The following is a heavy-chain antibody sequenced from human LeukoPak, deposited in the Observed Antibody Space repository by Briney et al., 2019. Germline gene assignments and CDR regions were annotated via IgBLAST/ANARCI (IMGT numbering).Heavy chain of an antibody. Sequence: GGSLRLSCTAPGFTFRDAWVTWVRPAPGKGLEWVGRIRSKTSGGTTDYAAPVNGRFTISRDDSKNTIFLQMNSLKTEDTAVYYCNTFNWNSPFDYWGQETLVTVSS. V-gene: IGHV3-15*01. J-gene: IGHJ4*02. CDR1: GFTFRDAW. CDR3: NTFNWNSPFDY. D-gene: IGHD1-20*01. CDR2: IRSKTSGGTT.